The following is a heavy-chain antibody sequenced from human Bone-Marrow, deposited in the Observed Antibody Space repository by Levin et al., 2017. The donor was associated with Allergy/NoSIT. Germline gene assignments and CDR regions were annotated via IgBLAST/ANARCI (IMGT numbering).Heavy chain of an antibody. CDR3: ARSGYSYGYEYYFDS. Sequence: GGSLRLSCAASGFTFSSYSVNWLRQAPGKGLEWVSYISSSSSAIYYADSVKGRFTISRDNAKNSLYLQMDSLRAEDTAVYYCARSGYSYGYEYYFDSWGQGTLVTVSS. CDR2: ISSSSSAI. J-gene: IGHJ4*02. V-gene: IGHV3-48*01. D-gene: IGHD5-18*01. CDR1: GFTFSSYS.